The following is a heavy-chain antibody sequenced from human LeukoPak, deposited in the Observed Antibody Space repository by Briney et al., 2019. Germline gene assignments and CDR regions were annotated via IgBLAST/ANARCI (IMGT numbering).Heavy chain of an antibody. J-gene: IGHJ4*02. CDR1: GFTFLSYS. V-gene: IGHV3-21*01. CDR2: ISSTSSSYI. D-gene: IGHD4-17*01. Sequence: PGGSLRLSCAASGFTFLSYSMNWVRQAPGKGLEWVSSISSTSSSYIYYADSVKGRFTISRDNAKNSLYLQMNSLRAEDTAVYYCARSYGDYVPLDYWGQGTLVTVSS. CDR3: ARSYGDYVPLDY.